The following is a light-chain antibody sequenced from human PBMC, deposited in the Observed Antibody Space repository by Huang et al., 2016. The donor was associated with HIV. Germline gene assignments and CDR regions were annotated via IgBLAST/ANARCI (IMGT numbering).Light chain of an antibody. J-gene: IGKJ4*01. V-gene: IGKV3D-15*01. CDR2: GAS. CDR3: QQYNSWPLT. CDR1: QSVTSN. Sequence: EIVMTQSPATLSVSPGERATLSCRASQSVTSNLAWYQPRPGPAPRLLIYGASTRATGIPARFSGHRSGTEFTLTISGLQSEDFAVYYCQQYNSWPLTFGGGTNVEIK.